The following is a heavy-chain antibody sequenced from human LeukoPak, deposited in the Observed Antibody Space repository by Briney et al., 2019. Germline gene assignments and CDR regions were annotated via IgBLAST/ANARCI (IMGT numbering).Heavy chain of an antibody. CDR3: ARETYYYDSSGYQRRDAFDI. CDR2: ISSSSSYI. Sequence: GGSLRLSCAASGFTFSSYSMNWVRQAPGKGLEWVSSISSSSSYIYYADSVKGRFTISRDNAKNSLYLQMNSLRAEDTAVYYCARETYYYDSSGYQRRDAFDIWGQGTMVTVSS. D-gene: IGHD3-22*01. CDR1: GFTFSSYS. J-gene: IGHJ3*02. V-gene: IGHV3-21*01.